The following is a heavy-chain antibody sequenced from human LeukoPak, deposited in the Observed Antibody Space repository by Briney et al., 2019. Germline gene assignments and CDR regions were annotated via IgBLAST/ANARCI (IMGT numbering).Heavy chain of an antibody. V-gene: IGHV1-18*01. D-gene: IGHD2-2*01. J-gene: IGHJ1*01. Sequence: ASVKVSCKASGYTFTSYGSSWVRQAPGQGLEWMGWISAYNGNTNYAQKLQGRVTMTTDTSTSTAYMELRSLRSDDTAVYYCAREDNYCSSTSCYPGYFQHWGQGTLVTVSS. CDR3: AREDNYCSSTSCYPGYFQH. CDR2: ISAYNGNT. CDR1: GYTFTSYG.